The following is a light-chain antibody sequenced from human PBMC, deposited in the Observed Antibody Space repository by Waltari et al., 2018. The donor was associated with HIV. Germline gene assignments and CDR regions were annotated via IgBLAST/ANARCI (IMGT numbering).Light chain of an antibody. Sequence: QSALTQPASVSGSPGPSITIPCTGTSSDVGGYNYVSWYQQHSGKGPKLIIYDVSNRPSGVSNRFSGSKSGNTASLTISGLQAEDEADYYCCSYTSTSSFVMFGGGTKLTVV. J-gene: IGLJ3*02. V-gene: IGLV2-14*01. CDR3: CSYTSTSSFVM. CDR2: DVS. CDR1: SSDVGGYNY.